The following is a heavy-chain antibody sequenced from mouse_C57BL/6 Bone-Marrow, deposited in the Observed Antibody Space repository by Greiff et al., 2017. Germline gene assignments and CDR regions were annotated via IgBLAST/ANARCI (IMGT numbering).Heavy chain of an antibody. V-gene: IGHV1-74*01. Sequence: QVQLQQPGAELVKPGASVKVSCKASGYTFTSYWMHWVKQRPGQGLEWIGRIHPSDSDTNYNQKFKGKDTLTVDKSSSTAYMQLSSLTSEDSAVYYCAIRHHGYDGGPWFAYWGQGTLVTVSA. CDR3: AIRHHGYDGGPWFAY. CDR1: GYTFTSYW. J-gene: IGHJ3*01. D-gene: IGHD2-2*01. CDR2: IHPSDSDT.